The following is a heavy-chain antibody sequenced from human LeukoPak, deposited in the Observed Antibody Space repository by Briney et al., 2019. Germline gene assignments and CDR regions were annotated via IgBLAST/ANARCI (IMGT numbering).Heavy chain of an antibody. V-gene: IGHV3-13*01. D-gene: IGHD1-26*01. CDR3: ARDRYVGATTAGDSDS. CDR2: IGTAGDT. J-gene: IGHJ4*02. Sequence: PGGSLRLSCAASGFTFSSYDMHWVRQATGKGLEWVSAIGTAGDTYYPGSVKGRFTISRENAKNSLYLQMNSLRAEDTAVYYCARDRYVGATTAGDSDSWGQGTLVTVSS. CDR1: GFTFSSYD.